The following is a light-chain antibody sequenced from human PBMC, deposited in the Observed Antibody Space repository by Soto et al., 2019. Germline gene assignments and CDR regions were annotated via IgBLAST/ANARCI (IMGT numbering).Light chain of an antibody. CDR2: GAS. CDR3: QQYGSSGT. J-gene: IGKJ1*01. CDR1: QSVSNSY. Sequence: IVLTQSPGTLSLSPGERDTFSWRASQSVSNSYLAWYQQKPGQAPRLLINGASSRATEIPDRFSGSGSGTDFTLTISRLEPEDFAVYYCQQYGSSGTFGQGTKVDIK. V-gene: IGKV3-20*01.